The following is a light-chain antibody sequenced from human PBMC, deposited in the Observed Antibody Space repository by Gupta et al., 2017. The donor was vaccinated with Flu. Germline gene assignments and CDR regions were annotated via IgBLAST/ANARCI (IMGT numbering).Light chain of an antibody. V-gene: IGKV1-12*01. Sequence: IQITQSPSSVSVSVGDRVTITCRPGQCISSWLAWYQQKPGKAPKLLIYAASSLQSGVTSRLSSSGSGTDFTLTISSLQHEDFATYYCQQANSYFALTFGGGTKVEIK. CDR2: AAS. CDR1: QCISSW. CDR3: QQANSYFALT. J-gene: IGKJ4*01.